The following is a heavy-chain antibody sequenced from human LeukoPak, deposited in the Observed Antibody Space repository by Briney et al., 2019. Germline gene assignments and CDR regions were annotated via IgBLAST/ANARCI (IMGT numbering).Heavy chain of an antibody. CDR2: FYSDGRT. J-gene: IGHJ3*02. CDR3: AIGLSLSGYLDAFDI. V-gene: IGHV3-53*01. D-gene: IGHD3-22*01. Sequence: GGSLRLSCAASGFTVSNKYMTWVRQAPGKGLEWVSLFYSDGRTYYADSVKGRCTISRDNSKNTLYLQMNSLRVEDTAVHFCAIGLSLSGYLDAFDIWSQGTMVTVSS. CDR1: GFTVSNKY.